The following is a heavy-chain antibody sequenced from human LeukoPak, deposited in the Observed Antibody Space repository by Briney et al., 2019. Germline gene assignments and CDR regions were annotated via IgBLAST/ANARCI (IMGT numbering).Heavy chain of an antibody. J-gene: IGHJ6*03. CDR1: GGSISSYY. CDR3: ARGGHYGWFGEEYYYYYYMDV. V-gene: IGHV4-4*09. Sequence: PSETLSLTCTVSGGSISSYYWSWIRQPPGKGLEWIGYIYTSGSTNYNPSLKSRVTISVDTSKNQFSLKLSSVTAADTAVYYCARGGHYGWFGEEYYYYYYMDVWGKGTTVTVSS. CDR2: IYTSGST. D-gene: IGHD3-10*01.